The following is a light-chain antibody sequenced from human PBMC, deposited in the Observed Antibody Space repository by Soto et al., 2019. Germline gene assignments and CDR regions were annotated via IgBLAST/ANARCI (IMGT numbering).Light chain of an antibody. CDR1: SGNIASSY. CDR2: ENS. J-gene: IGLJ2*01. CDR3: CSFEGRTPLVV. Sequence: NFMLTQPHSVSESPGKTVTISCSRSSGNIASSYVQWYQQRPGSPPTTVIYENSQRPSGVPDRFSASIDSSSKSASLTISGLKTEDEAEYYCCSFEGRTPLVVFGGGTKLTVL. V-gene: IGLV6-57*04.